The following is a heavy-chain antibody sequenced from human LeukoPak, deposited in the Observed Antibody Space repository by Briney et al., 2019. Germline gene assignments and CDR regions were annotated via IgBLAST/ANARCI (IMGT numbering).Heavy chain of an antibody. V-gene: IGHV1-18*01. J-gene: IGHJ4*02. D-gene: IGHD5-18*01. CDR1: GYSFTSYG. CDR2: ISTYDGNA. CDR3: ARAPSGFTYGPGDH. Sequence: ASVKVSCKASGYSFTSYGITWVRQAPGQGLEWVGWISTYDGNANYAQKLQGRVTMTTDTSTITAYMEPRSLRSDDTAVYYCARAPSGFTYGPGDHWGQGTLVTVSS.